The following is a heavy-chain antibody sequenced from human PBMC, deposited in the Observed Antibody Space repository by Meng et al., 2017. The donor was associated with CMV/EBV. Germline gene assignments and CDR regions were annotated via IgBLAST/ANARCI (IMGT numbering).Heavy chain of an antibody. CDR1: CGSFSDYY. J-gene: IGHJ4*02. Sequence: QVQPQRWAQGLLKPSETLSLTCAVYCGSFSDYYWSWIRQPPGKGLEWIGEINHSGSTNYNPSLKSRVTISVDTSKNQFSLKLSSVTAADTAVYYCARCRARVVPDYWGQGTLVTVSS. V-gene: IGHV4-34*01. CDR2: INHSGST. CDR3: ARCRARVVPDY. D-gene: IGHD4-23*01.